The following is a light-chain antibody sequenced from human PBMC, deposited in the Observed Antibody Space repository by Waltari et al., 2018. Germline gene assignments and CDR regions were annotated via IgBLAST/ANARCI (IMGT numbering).Light chain of an antibody. V-gene: IGKV1-5*03. CDR1: QSISGW. J-gene: IGKJ4*01. Sequence: DLQMTQSPSTLPASVGDRVTITCRASQSISGWLAWYQQKPGKAPKLLIYKASSLESGVPSRFSGSGSGTEFTLTISSLQPDDFATFYCQQHNTYPLTFGGGTKVEIK. CDR3: QQHNTYPLT. CDR2: KAS.